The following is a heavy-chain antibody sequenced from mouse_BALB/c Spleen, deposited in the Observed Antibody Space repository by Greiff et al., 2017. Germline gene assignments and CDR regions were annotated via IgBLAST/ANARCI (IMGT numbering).Heavy chain of an antibody. CDR3: ARSYDYDGEAWFAY. CDR2: ISSGGSYT. J-gene: IGHJ3*01. V-gene: IGHV5-9-4*01. D-gene: IGHD2-4*01. CDR1: GFTFSSYA. Sequence: EVKLVESGGGLVKPGGSLKLSCAASGFTFSSYAMSWVRQSPEKRLEWVAEISSGGSYTYYPDTVTGRFTISRDNAKNTLYLEMSSLRSEDTAMYYCARSYDYDGEAWFAYWGEGTLVTGSA.